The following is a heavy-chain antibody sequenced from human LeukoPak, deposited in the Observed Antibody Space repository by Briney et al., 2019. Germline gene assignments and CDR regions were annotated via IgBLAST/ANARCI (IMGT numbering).Heavy chain of an antibody. CDR2: ISSSSSTI. J-gene: IGHJ6*02. D-gene: IGHD3-9*01. V-gene: IGHV3-48*01. Sequence: PGGSLRLSCAASGFTLSSYSMNWVRQAPGKGLEWVSYISSSSSTIYYADSVKGRFTISRDNAKNSLYLQMNSLRAEDTAVYYCAREPRVLRYDILTGYFLGNYYYGMDVWGQGTTVTVSS. CDR1: GFTLSSYS. CDR3: AREPRVLRYDILTGYFLGNYYYGMDV.